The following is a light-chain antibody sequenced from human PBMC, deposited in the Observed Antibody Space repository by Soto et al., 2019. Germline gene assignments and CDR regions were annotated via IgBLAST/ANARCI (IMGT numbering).Light chain of an antibody. CDR1: SSDVGSYNL. V-gene: IGLV2-23*01. CDR3: CSYAGSSTYG. CDR2: EGS. J-gene: IGLJ1*01. Sequence: QSALTQPASVSGSPGQSITISCTGTSSDVGSYNLVSWYQQHPGKAPRLMIYEGSKRPSGVSNRFSGSKSGNTASLTISGLQAEDEADYYCCSYAGSSTYGSGTGTKVTVL.